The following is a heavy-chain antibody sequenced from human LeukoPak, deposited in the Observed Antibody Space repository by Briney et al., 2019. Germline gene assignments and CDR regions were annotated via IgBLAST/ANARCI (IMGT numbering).Heavy chain of an antibody. D-gene: IGHD6-6*01. V-gene: IGHV1-8*01. CDR1: GYTLTSYD. Sequence: ASVKVSCKASGYTLTSYDINWVRQATGQGLEWMGRMDPNSGNTGYAQKFQGRVTMTRDTSITTAYMELSSLSSEDTAMYYCAREPSLQSSSSYNYWGQGTLVTVSS. CDR2: MDPNSGNT. J-gene: IGHJ4*02. CDR3: AREPSLQSSSSYNY.